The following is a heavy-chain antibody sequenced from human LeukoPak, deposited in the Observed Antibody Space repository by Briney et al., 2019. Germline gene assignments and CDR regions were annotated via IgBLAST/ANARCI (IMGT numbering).Heavy chain of an antibody. V-gene: IGHV3-23*01. CDR2: ISGSGGST. D-gene: IGHD3-16*01. CDR1: GLTFSSYA. J-gene: IGHJ3*02. Sequence: PGGSLRLACAASGLTFSSYAMSCVRQAPGKGLGWVSAISGSGGSTYYAHSVKGRFTIYRDHSNNTMYLQMNSLRAEDTAIYYGAKNLIALRGLKDHYVFLAPAAFDMGGQGTMATVSA. CDR3: AKNLIALRGLKDHYVFLAPAAFDM.